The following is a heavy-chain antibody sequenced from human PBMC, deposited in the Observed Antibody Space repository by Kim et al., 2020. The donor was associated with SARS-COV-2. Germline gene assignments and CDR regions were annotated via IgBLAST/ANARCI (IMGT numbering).Heavy chain of an antibody. J-gene: IGHJ4*02. V-gene: IGHV1-69*13. D-gene: IGHD5-12*01. CDR1: GGTFSSYA. Sequence: SVKVSCKASGGTFSSYAISWVRQAPGQGLEWMGGIIPIFGTANYAQKFQGRVTITADESTSTAYMELSSLRSEDTAVYYCARRRVEYSGYDYFYFDYWGQGTLVTVSS. CDR3: ARRRVEYSGYDYFYFDY. CDR2: IIPIFGTA.